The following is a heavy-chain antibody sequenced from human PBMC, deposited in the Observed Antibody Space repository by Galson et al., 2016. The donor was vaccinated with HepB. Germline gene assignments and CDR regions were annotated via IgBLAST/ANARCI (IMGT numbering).Heavy chain of an antibody. J-gene: IGHJ4*01. CDR2: VNPRAGNA. D-gene: IGHD6-19*01. V-gene: IGHV1-46*01. CDR1: GYTFTSYY. Sequence: SVKVSCKASGYTFTSYYMHWVRQAPGHGLEWMGIVNPRAGNATYTQKFQGRVTMTRDTSTRTFYMELSSQRSEETALYYCARGGALSNGYINYWGHGTLVTVSS. CDR3: ARGGALSNGYINY.